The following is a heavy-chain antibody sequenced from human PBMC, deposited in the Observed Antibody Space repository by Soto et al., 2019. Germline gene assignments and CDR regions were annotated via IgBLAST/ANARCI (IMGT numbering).Heavy chain of an antibody. Sequence: EVQMVESGGDLIQPGGSLRLSCVASGFSVSRNPMSWVRQAPGKGLEWVSVIYSGGSTYYADSVKGRFTISRDNSKNTGYLQMNTLSAEDTAVYYCARDTHFDLWGRGTLVIVSS. V-gene: IGHV3-53*01. CDR3: ARDTHFDL. CDR1: GFSVSRNP. CDR2: IYSGGST. J-gene: IGHJ2*01.